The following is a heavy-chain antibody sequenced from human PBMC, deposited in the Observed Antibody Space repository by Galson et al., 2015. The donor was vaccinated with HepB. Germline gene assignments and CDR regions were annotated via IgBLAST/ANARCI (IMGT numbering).Heavy chain of an antibody. CDR1: GFTVSNSY. Sequence: SLRLSCAASGFTVSNSYMNWVRQAPGKGLEWISIIHSGGSTYYADSVKGRFTFSRDNSNNMLYLQMNSLRIEDTAVYYCARDSHASGWSSFDYWGLGTLVTVPS. CDR3: ARDSHASGWSSFDY. J-gene: IGHJ4*02. V-gene: IGHV3-66*02. CDR2: IHSGGST. D-gene: IGHD6-19*01.